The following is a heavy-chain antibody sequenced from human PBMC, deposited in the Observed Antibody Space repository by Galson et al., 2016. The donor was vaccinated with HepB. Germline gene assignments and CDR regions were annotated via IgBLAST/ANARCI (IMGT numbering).Heavy chain of an antibody. D-gene: IGHD2-8*01. CDR3: ARVGSLAGSGTYAY. Sequence: SLRLSCAVSGFTFSDFYMSWLRQAPGKGLEWLSYISGSGSDTIYADSLKGRFTISRDNAENSLFLQIHSLGVEDTAVYYCARVGSLAGSGTYAYWGQGTLVTVSS. CDR2: ISGSGSDT. CDR1: GFTFSDFY. V-gene: IGHV3-11*06. J-gene: IGHJ4*02.